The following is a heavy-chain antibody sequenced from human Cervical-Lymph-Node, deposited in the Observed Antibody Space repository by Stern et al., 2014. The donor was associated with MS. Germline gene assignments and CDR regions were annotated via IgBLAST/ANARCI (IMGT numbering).Heavy chain of an antibody. J-gene: IGHJ4*02. V-gene: IGHV1-3*01. CDR3: ARSAKDYSIYFDY. D-gene: IGHD4-11*01. CDR2: VNAGNGNT. CDR1: GYTFTNYA. Sequence: QVQLVQSGAEVKKPGASVKVSCKASGYTFTNYALHWVRQAPGQRLEWMGWVNAGNGNTKYSQKFQGRVTITRDTSASTAYMELSSLRSEDTAVYFCARSAKDYSIYFDYWGQGTLVTVSS.